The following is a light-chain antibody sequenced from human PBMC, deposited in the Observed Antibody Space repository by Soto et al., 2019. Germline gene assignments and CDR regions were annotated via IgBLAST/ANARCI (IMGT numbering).Light chain of an antibody. CDR3: CSYAGSTTYVV. CDR2: EVS. V-gene: IGLV2-23*02. Sequence: QSALTQPASVSGSPGQSITISCTGTSSDVGSYNLVSWYQQQPGKAPKLMIYEVSKRPSGVSNRFSGSKSGNAASLTISGLQAEDEADYYCCSYAGSTTYVVFGGGTKVTVL. J-gene: IGLJ2*01. CDR1: SSDVGSYNL.